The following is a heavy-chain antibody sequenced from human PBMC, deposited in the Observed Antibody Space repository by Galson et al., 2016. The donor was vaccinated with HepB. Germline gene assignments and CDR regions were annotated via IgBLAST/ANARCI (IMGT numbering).Heavy chain of an antibody. J-gene: IGHJ4*02. D-gene: IGHD3-3*01. V-gene: IGHV3-73*01. Sequence: SLRLSCAASGFTFRGSAMHWVRQAPGKGLEWVDRIRSKANNSATAYAASVKGRFTISRDDSKNTAYLQMNSLKTEDTAVYYCTSLTIFGVVTNYWGQGTLVTVSS. CDR2: IRSKANNSAT. CDR1: GFTFRGSA. CDR3: TSLTIFGVVTNY.